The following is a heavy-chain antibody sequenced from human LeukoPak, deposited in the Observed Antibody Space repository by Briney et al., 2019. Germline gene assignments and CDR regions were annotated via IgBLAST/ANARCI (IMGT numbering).Heavy chain of an antibody. CDR1: GGSISSSSYY. D-gene: IGHD3-3*01. CDR3: ARGCIVRGSYDFWSGYYTQANYFDY. CDR2: IYYSGST. V-gene: IGHV4-39*07. Sequence: PSETLSLTCTVSGGSISSSSYYWGWIRQPPGKGLEWIGSIYYSGSTNYNPSLKSRVTISVDTSKNQFSLKLSSVTAADTAVYYCARGCIVRGSYDFWSGYYTQANYFDYWGQGTLVTVSS. J-gene: IGHJ4*02.